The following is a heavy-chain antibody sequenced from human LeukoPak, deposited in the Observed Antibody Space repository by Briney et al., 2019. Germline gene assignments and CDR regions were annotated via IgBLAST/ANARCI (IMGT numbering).Heavy chain of an antibody. CDR2: ISWNSGNI. V-gene: IGHV3-9*01. CDR3: AKDAALSGELRFFDY. CDR1: GFTFDAYA. Sequence: GRSLRLSCAASGFTFDAYAMHWVRQAPGKGLEWVSGISWNSGNIGYADSVKGRFTISRDKAKNSLYLQMNSLRAEDTALYYCAKDAALSGELRFFDYWGQGTLVTVSS. D-gene: IGHD7-27*01. J-gene: IGHJ4*02.